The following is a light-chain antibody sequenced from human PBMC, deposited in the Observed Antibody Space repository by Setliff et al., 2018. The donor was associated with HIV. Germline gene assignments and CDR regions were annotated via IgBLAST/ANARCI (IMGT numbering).Light chain of an antibody. V-gene: IGLV2-14*01. J-gene: IGLJ1*01. Sequence: QSVLAQPASVSGSPGQSITISCTGTTSDVGGYNFVSWCQQHPGKAPKLIIYEVGNRPSSISNRFSGSKSGNTASLTISGLQAEDEADYYCSSYAITNTLPFGTGTKVTV. CDR2: EVG. CDR3: SSYAITNTLP. CDR1: TSDVGGYNF.